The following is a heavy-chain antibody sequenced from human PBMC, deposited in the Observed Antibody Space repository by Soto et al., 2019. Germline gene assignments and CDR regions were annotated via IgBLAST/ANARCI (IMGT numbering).Heavy chain of an antibody. J-gene: IGHJ4*02. CDR2: ISYDGSNK. CDR3: ARGTWDPRRDDY. Sequence: QVQLVESGGGVVQHGRSVRLSCAASGFTFSSYAMHWVRQAPGKGLEWVAVISYDGSNKYYADSVKGRFIISRDNSKNTLYLQMNSLRAEDTAVYYCARGTWDPRRDDYWGQGTLVTVSS. CDR1: GFTFSSYA. V-gene: IGHV3-30-3*01. D-gene: IGHD1-26*01.